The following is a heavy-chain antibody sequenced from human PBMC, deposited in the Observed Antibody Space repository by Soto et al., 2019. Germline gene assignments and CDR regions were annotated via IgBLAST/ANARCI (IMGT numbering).Heavy chain of an antibody. CDR1: GFTFTSYD. CDR3: ARSRDGYSFYFYYGMDV. CDR2: ILHDGSAE. Sequence: QVQLVESGGGVVQPGRSLRLSCAASGFTFTSYDMHWVRQAPGKGLEWMALILHDGSAEYYADSVKGRFTISRDNSKSTLYLQVSSVRAEDTPVYYCARSRDGYSFYFYYGMDVWGEGTTVTVSS. J-gene: IGHJ6*04. D-gene: IGHD4-4*01. V-gene: IGHV3-30*03.